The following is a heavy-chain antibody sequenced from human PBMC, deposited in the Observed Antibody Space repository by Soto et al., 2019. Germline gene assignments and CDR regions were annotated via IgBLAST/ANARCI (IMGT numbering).Heavy chain of an antibody. CDR2: IYHSGST. Sequence: KPSETLSLTCAVSGGSISSGGYSWSWIRQPPGKGLEWIGYIYHSGSTYYNPSLKSRVTISVDRSKNQFSLKLSSVTAADTAVYYCARALDYYGSGSYLYYYYGMDVWGQGTTVTVSS. D-gene: IGHD3-10*01. CDR3: ARALDYYGSGSYLYYYYGMDV. CDR1: GGSISSGGYS. J-gene: IGHJ6*02. V-gene: IGHV4-30-2*01.